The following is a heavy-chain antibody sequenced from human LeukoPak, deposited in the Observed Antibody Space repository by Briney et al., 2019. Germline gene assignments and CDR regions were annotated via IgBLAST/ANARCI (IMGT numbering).Heavy chain of an antibody. CDR3: AREMYYYDSSGYYYDRTSVFDY. CDR1: GYTFTSYY. J-gene: IGHJ4*02. CDR2: INPSGGST. V-gene: IGHV1-46*01. Sequence: ASVKVSCKASGYTFTSYYMHWVRQAPGQGLEWMGIINPSGGSTSYAQKFQGRVTMTRDTSTSTVYMELSSLRSEGTAVYYCAREMYYYDSSGYYYDRTSVFDYWGQGTLVTVSS. D-gene: IGHD3-22*01.